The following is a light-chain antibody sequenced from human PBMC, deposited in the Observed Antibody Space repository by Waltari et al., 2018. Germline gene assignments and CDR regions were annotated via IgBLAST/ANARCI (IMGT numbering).Light chain of an antibody. J-gene: IGLJ3*02. CDR1: GSDLGKYDY. Sequence: QSALTQPPAASGSPGPSVTISCTGTGSDLGKYDYVSWYQQHPGKAPKLMIYELSKRPSGVPDRFSGSKSGNTASLTVSGLQAEDEADYYCSSYAGSHYWVFGGGTKLTVL. CDR2: ELS. V-gene: IGLV2-8*01. CDR3: SSYAGSHYWV.